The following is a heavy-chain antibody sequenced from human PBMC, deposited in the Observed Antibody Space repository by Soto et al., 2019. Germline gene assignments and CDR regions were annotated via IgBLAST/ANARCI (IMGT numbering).Heavy chain of an antibody. D-gene: IGHD3-10*01. V-gene: IGHV3-9*01. J-gene: IGHJ4*02. CDR2: ISWNSGSI. Sequence: EVQLVESGGGLVQPGRSLRLSCAASGFTFDDYAMHWVRQAPGKGLEWVSRISWNSGSIGYADSVKGRFIISRDNAKNSLYVPMNSRTAEDTAVYFCAKAVGSYCNFAYGGQGSLVAVSS. CDR1: GFTFDDYA. CDR3: AKAVGSYCNFAY.